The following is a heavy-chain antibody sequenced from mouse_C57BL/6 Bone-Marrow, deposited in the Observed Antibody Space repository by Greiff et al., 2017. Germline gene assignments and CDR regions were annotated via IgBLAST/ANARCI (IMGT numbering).Heavy chain of an antibody. CDR3: AREPLMDY. CDR1: GFTFSDYG. J-gene: IGHJ4*01. V-gene: IGHV5-17*01. Sequence: EVMLVESGGGLVKPGGSLKLSCAASGFTFSDYGMHWVRQAPEQGLEWVAYISSGRSTIYYADTVKGRFTISRDNSKNTLFLQMTSLRSEDTVKYYCAREPLMDYWGQGTSVTVSS. CDR2: ISSGRSTI.